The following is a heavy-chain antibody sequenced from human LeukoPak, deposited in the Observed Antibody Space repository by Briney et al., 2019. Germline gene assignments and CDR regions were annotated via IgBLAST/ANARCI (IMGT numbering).Heavy chain of an antibody. D-gene: IGHD2-2*01. CDR2: IYYSGST. V-gene: IGHV4-39*01. CDR1: GGSISSSNYY. CDR3: ARRRHGYCSTNTCSR. J-gene: IGHJ4*02. Sequence: SETLSLTCTVSGGSISSSNYYWGWIRQSPGEGLEWIGSIYYSGSTYYNPSLKSRVTISVDTSKNQFSLKLSSVTAADTAVYYCARRRHGYCSTNTCSRWGQGILVTVSS.